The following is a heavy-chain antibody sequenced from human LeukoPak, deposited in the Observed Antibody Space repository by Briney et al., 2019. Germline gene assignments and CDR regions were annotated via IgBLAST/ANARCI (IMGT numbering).Heavy chain of an antibody. V-gene: IGHV5-51*01. J-gene: IGHJ6*03. CDR1: GYRFTNYW. CDR3: ARQSGDYSYYYYMDV. D-gene: IGHD2-21*02. Sequence: HGESLKISCKGSGYRFTNYWIAWVRPMPGKGLEWMGIIYPGDSTTRYSPSFRGQVTISADKSISTAYLQWSSLKASDTAMYYCARQSGDYSYYYYMDVWGKGTTVTISS. CDR2: IYPGDSTT.